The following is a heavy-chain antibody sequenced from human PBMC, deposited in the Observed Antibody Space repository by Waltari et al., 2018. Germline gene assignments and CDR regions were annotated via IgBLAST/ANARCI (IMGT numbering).Heavy chain of an antibody. CDR2: IRYDGSNK. J-gene: IGHJ4*02. V-gene: IGHV3-30*02. CDR3: AKSYSSSWPCFDY. Sequence: QVQLVESGGGVVQPGGSLSLSCAASGFTFSSYGMHWVRQAPGKGLEWVAVIRYDGSNKYYADSVKGRFTISRDNSKNTLYLQMNSLRAEDTAVYYCAKSYSSSWPCFDYWGQGTLVTVSS. D-gene: IGHD6-13*01. CDR1: GFTFSSYG.